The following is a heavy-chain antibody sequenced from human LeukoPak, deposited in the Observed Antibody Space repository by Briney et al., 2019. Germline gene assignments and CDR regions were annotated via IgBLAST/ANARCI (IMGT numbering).Heavy chain of an antibody. CDR3: ARDLGAPADY. CDR1: GGSISSSSYY. Sequence: SETLSLTCTVSGGSISSSSYYWGWIRQPPGKGLEWIGSIYYSGSTYYNPSLKSRVTISVDKSKNQFSLKLSSVTAADTAVYYCARDLGAPADYWGQGTLVTVSS. J-gene: IGHJ4*02. CDR2: IYYSGST. V-gene: IGHV4-39*07.